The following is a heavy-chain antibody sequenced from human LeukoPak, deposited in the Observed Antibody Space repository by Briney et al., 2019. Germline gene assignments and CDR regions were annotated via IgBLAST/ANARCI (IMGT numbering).Heavy chain of an antibody. J-gene: IGHJ4*02. D-gene: IGHD5-18*01. CDR3: ANRRGYSYGY. V-gene: IGHV4-59*12. CDR2: IYYSGST. Sequence: PSETLSLTCTVSGGSISSYYWSWIRQPPGKGLEWIGYIYYSGSTNYNPSLKSRVTISVDTSKNQFSLKLSSVTAADTAVYYCANRRGYSYGYWGQGTLVTVSS. CDR1: GGSISSYY.